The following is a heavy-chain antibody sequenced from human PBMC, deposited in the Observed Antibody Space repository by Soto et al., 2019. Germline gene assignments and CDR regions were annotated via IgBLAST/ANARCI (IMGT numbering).Heavy chain of an antibody. V-gene: IGHV4-59*01. CDR3: ASPFNYV. CDR2: IYYSGST. Sequence: PSETLSLACTVSGGSIRSYYWGWIRQPPGKGLEWIGYIYYSGSTNYNPSLKSRVTISVDTSKNQFSLKLSSVTAADTAVYYCASPFNYVWGQGTLVTGPS. D-gene: IGHD3-16*01. J-gene: IGHJ4*02. CDR1: GGSIRSYY.